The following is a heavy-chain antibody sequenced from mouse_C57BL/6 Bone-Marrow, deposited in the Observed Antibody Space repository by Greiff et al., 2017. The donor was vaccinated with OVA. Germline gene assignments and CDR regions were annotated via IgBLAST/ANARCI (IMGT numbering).Heavy chain of an antibody. CDR1: GFNIKDDY. CDR3: TNYGSSEAY. CDR2: IDPENGDT. D-gene: IGHD1-1*01. J-gene: IGHJ3*01. Sequence: EVKLQESGAELVRPGASVKLSCTASGFNIKDDYMHWVKQRPEQGLEWIGWIDPENGDTEYASKFQGKATITADTSSNTAYLQLSSLTSEDTAVYYCTNYGSSEAYWGQGTLVTVSA. V-gene: IGHV14-4*01.